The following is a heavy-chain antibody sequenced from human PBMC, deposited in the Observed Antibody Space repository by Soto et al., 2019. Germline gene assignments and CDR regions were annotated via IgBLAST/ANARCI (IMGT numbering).Heavy chain of an antibody. V-gene: IGHV1-3*01. J-gene: IGHJ6*02. D-gene: IGHD6-13*01. CDR3: AREFAAAGTYYYYGMDV. CDR1: GYTFTSYA. CDR2: INAGNGNT. Sequence: QVQLVQSGAEVKKPGASVKVSCKASGYTFTSYAMHWVRQAPGQRLEWMGWINAGNGNTKYSQKFQGRVTITRDTSASTAYMELSSLRSEDTAVYYCAREFAAAGTYYYYGMDVWGQGTTVTVSS.